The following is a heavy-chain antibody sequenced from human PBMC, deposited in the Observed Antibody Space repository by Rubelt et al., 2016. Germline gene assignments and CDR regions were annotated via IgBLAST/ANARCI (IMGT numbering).Heavy chain of an antibody. CDR3: AHTRITGTTSRMDV. Sequence: QITFKESGPTLVKPTQTLTLTCTFSGFSLSTSGVGVGWIRQPPGKALEWLALIYWDDDKRYSPSLTSRLTITKDTSKNPVVRTMTNMDPVDTATYYCAHTRITGTTSRMDVWGQGTTVTVSS. CDR1: GFSLSTSGVG. J-gene: IGHJ6*02. D-gene: IGHD1-7*01. CDR2: IYWDDDK. V-gene: IGHV2-5*02.